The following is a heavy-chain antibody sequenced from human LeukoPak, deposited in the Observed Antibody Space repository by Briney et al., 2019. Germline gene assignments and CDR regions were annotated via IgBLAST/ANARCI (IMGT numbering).Heavy chain of an antibody. CDR2: ISWNSGSI. CDR1: GFTFDDYA. J-gene: IGHJ4*02. Sequence: GGSLRLSCAASGFTFDDYAMHWVRQAPGKGLEWVSGISWNSGSIGYADSVKGRFTISRDNAKNSLYLQMNSLRAEDTALYYSAKGDYRYYFDYWGQGTLVTVSS. CDR3: AKGDYRYYFDY. D-gene: IGHD4-11*01. V-gene: IGHV3-9*01.